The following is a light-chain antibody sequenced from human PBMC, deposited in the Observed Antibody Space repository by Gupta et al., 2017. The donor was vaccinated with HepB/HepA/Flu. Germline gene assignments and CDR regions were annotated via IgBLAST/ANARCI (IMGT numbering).Light chain of an antibody. V-gene: IGKV3-11*01. CDR1: QSVRSY. CDR3: QQRSNWPPIT. J-gene: IGKJ4*01. Sequence: EIVLTQSPATLSLSPGERATLSCRASQSVRSYLAWYQQKPGQAPRLLIYDASNRATGIPARFSGSGSGTDFTLTISSREPEDFAVYYCQQRSNWPPITFGGGTKVEIK. CDR2: DAS.